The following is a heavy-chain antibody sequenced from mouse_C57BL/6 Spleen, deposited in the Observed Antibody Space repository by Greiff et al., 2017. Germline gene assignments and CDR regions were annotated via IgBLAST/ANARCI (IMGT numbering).Heavy chain of an antibody. J-gene: IGHJ2*01. Sequence: QVQLQQSGAELVKPGASVKMSCKASGYTFTTYPIEWMKQNHGKCLEWIGNFHPYNDDTKYNEKFKGKATLTVEKSSSTAYLELSRLTSDDSAVYYCASSTSVVAPDAMDYWGQGTTLTVSS. V-gene: IGHV1-47*01. CDR2: FHPYNDDT. CDR3: ASSTSVVAPDAMDY. CDR1: GYTFTTYP. D-gene: IGHD1-1*01.